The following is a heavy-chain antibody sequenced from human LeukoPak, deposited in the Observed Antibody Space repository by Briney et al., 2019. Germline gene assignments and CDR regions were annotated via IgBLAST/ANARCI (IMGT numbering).Heavy chain of an antibody. D-gene: IGHD5-18*01. CDR2: FDPEDGAR. Sequence: ASVKVSCEVSGDTVTGFSIHWVRQAPGHGLEWMGGFDPEDGARIFAQKFQGRVTMTEDTSTDTAYMDLSSLRSEDTAAYYCATGYTYDYSLYWGQGTLVTVSS. J-gene: IGHJ4*02. CDR1: GDTVTGFS. CDR3: ATGYTYDYSLY. V-gene: IGHV1-24*01.